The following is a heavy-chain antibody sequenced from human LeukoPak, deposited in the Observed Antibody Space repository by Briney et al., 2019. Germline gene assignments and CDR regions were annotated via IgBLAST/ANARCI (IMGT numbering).Heavy chain of an antibody. CDR3: TESSGSYSFDY. J-gene: IGHJ4*02. CDR1: GFTFSGSA. CDR2: IRSKANNYAT. Sequence: PGGSLRLSCAASGFTFSGSAMHWVRQASGKGLEWVGRIRSKANNYATVYAASVKGRFTISRDDSKNTAYLQMNSLKTEDTAVYYCTESSGSYSFDYWGQGTLVTVSS. V-gene: IGHV3-73*01. D-gene: IGHD1-26*01.